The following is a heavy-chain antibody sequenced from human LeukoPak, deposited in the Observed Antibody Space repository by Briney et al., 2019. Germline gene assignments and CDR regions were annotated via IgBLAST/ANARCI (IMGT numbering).Heavy chain of an antibody. J-gene: IGHJ4*02. CDR2: ISSSGSTI. CDR1: GFTFSSYE. V-gene: IGHV3-48*03. Sequence: PGGSLRLSCAASGFTFSSYELNWVRHAPGKGLEWVSYISSSGSTIYYADSVKGRFTISRDNAKNSLYLQMNSLRAEDTAVYYCARNHDFWRYYFDYWGQGTLVTVSS. CDR3: ARNHDFWRYYFDY. D-gene: IGHD3-3*01.